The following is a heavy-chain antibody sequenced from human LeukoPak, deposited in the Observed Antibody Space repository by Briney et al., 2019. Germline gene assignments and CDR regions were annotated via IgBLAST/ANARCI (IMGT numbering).Heavy chain of an antibody. J-gene: IGHJ4*02. CDR3: ARRQGCSSYRCPPDS. D-gene: IGHD2-2*01. V-gene: IGHV5-51*01. Sequence: GESLKISCRGSGYSFTTYWIGWVRQMPGKGLEWMGIIYPGDSDTRYSPSFQGQVTMSADKSINTAYLQWSSLKASVTAMYYCARRQGCSSYRCPPDSWGQGTLVTVSS. CDR1: GYSFTTYW. CDR2: IYPGDSDT.